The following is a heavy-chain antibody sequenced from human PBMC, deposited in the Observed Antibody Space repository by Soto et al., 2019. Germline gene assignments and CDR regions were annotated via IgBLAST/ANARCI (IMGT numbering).Heavy chain of an antibody. CDR1: GFTFSSYG. D-gene: IGHD4-17*01. CDR3: AKDRLVDYGPYYYGMDV. V-gene: IGHV3-30*18. Sequence: GGSLRLSCAASGFTFSSYGMHWVRQAPGKGLEWVAVISYDGSNKYYAHSGKGRFTISRDNSKNTLYLQMNSLRAEDTAVYYCAKDRLVDYGPYYYGMDVWGQGTTVTVSS. CDR2: ISYDGSNK. J-gene: IGHJ6*02.